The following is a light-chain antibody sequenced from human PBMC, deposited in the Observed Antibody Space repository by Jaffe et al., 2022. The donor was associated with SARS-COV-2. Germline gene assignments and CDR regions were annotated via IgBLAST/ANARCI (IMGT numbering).Light chain of an antibody. V-gene: IGKV3-20*01. CDR3: QQYGNLPET. J-gene: IGKJ2*01. Sequence: EIVLTQSPGTLSLSPGERATLSCRASESVGSNSLAWYQQKPGQAPRLLIFGASNRATGIPDRFSGSGSGTDFILTISRLEPEDFAVYYCQQYGNLPETFGQGTNLEIK. CDR2: GAS. CDR1: ESVGSNS.